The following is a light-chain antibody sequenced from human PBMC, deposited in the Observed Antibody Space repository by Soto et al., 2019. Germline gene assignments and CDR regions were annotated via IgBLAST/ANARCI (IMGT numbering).Light chain of an antibody. Sequence: EIILTQSPDTLSLSPGERATLSCRASQTVSSNYLAWCQQRPGQAPRLLIYGASTRAAGIPDRFSGSGSGTDFTLTITRLEPEDFAVYYCQQHSHWPPWTFGQGTRVEIQ. J-gene: IGKJ1*01. CDR2: GAS. CDR3: QQHSHWPPWT. V-gene: IGKV3D-20*02. CDR1: QTVSSNY.